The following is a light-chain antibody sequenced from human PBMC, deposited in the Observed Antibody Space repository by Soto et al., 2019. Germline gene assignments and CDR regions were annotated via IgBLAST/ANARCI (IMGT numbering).Light chain of an antibody. Sequence: EIVMTQSPATLSVSPGERATLSCGASQSVSSNLAWYQQKPGQAPRLLIYGASTRATGIPARFSGSGSGTEFTLTISSLQSEDFAVHYCQQYNNWPPYTFGQGTKLEIK. V-gene: IGKV3-15*01. CDR2: GAS. CDR3: QQYNNWPPYT. J-gene: IGKJ2*01. CDR1: QSVSSN.